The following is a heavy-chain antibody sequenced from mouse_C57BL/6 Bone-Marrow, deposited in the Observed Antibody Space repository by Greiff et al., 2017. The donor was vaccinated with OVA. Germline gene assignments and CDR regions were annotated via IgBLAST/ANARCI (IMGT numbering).Heavy chain of an antibody. J-gene: IGHJ2*01. CDR1: GFNINDYY. Sequence: EVQLQQSGAELVKPGASVKLSCTASGFNINDYYMHWVKQRPEQGLEWIGRIDPEDGETKYAPKFQGKATITADTSSNTAYLQLSSLTAEDTAVYYSARRIYDEYDGDYLDYWGKGTTLTVSS. CDR3: ARRIYDEYDGDYLDY. D-gene: IGHD2-4*01. V-gene: IGHV14-2*01. CDR2: IDPEDGET.